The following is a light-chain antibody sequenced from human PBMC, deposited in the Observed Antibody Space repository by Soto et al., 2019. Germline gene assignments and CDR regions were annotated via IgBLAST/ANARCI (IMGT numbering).Light chain of an antibody. CDR2: GAS. Sequence: EIMMTQSPGTLSVSPGEGATLSCTASQSVNLNLAWYQQKPGQPPRLLLYGASTSATGIPVRFRGSGSGTGFTPTISTLLSDDSAVYYGQQRGKWPSTFGPGTKVEMK. V-gene: IGKV3-15*01. CDR3: QQRGKWPST. CDR1: QSVNLN. J-gene: IGKJ2*02.